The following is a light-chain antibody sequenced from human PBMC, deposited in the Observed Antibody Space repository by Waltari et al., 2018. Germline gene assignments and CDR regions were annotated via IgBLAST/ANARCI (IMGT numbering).Light chain of an antibody. J-gene: IGKJ2*01. CDR1: QSLLHSSGYTC. CDR2: LGS. CDR3: MQFLQTPYT. Sequence: DIVITQSPLSLPVTPGEPASISCRSSQSLLHSSGYTCLHWFLQKPGQSPQLLIFLGSYRASGVPDRFSGSASGTDLTLKISRVEAEDVGVYYCMQFLQTPYTFGQGTKLEIK. V-gene: IGKV2-28*01.